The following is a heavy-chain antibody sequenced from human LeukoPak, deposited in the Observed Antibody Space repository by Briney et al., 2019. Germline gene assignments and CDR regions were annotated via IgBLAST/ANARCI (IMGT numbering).Heavy chain of an antibody. CDR3: ARDPPEENYYDSSGYSFYFDY. Sequence: GGSLRLSCAASGFTFSNYYMSWIRPAPGKGLEWVSYISSSGSTIYYADSVKGRFTISRDNAKNSLYLQMNSLRAEDTAVYYCARDPPEENYYDSSGYSFYFDYWGQGTLVTVSS. CDR2: ISSSGSTI. D-gene: IGHD3-22*01. CDR1: GFTFSNYY. V-gene: IGHV3-11*04. J-gene: IGHJ4*02.